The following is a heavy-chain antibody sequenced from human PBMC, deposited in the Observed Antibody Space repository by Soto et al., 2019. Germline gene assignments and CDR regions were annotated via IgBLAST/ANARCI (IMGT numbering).Heavy chain of an antibody. D-gene: IGHD3-22*01. CDR1: GFTFDDYT. V-gene: IGHV3-43*01. J-gene: IGHJ4*02. CDR3: AKEVRGDYYDSGYYFDY. CDR2: ISWDGGST. Sequence: EVQLVESGGVVVQPGGSLRLSCAASGFTFDDYTMHRVRQAPGKGLEWVSLISWDGGSTYYADSVKGRFTISRDNSKNSLYLQTNSLRTEDTALYYCAKEVRGDYYDSGYYFDYWGQGTLVTVSS.